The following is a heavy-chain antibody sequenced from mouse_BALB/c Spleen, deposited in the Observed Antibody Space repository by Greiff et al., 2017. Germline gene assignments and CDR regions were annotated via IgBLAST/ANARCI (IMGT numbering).Heavy chain of an antibody. CDR3: ARDYYGSSFDY. Sequence: VQLQQSGGGLVQPGGSLRLSCATSGFTFTDYYMSWVRQPPGKALEWLGFIRNKANGYTTEYSASVKGRFTISRDNSQSILYLQMNTLRAEDSATYYCARDYYGSSFDYWGQGTTLTVSS. V-gene: IGHV7-3*02. CDR1: GFTFTDYY. J-gene: IGHJ2*01. CDR2: IRNKANGYTT. D-gene: IGHD1-1*01.